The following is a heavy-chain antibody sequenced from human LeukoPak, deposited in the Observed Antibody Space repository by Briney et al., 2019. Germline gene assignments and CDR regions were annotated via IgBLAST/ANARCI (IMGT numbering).Heavy chain of an antibody. J-gene: IGHJ4*02. CDR2: IYTSGST. Sequence: SETLSLTCTVSGGSISSYYWSWIRQPAGKGLEWIGRIYTSGSTNCNPSLKSRVTMSVDTSKNQFSLKLSSVTAADTAVYYCAREGLSSSWYLVDYWGQGTLVTVSS. CDR1: GGSISSYY. V-gene: IGHV4-4*07. D-gene: IGHD6-13*01. CDR3: AREGLSSSWYLVDY.